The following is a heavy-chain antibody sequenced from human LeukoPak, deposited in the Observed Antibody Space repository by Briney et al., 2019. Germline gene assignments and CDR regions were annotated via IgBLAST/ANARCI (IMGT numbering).Heavy chain of an antibody. CDR3: VRDLSYSSSSPHYSYGVDV. V-gene: IGHV4-34*01. J-gene: IGHJ6*02. D-gene: IGHD6-6*01. Sequence: SETLSLTCAVYRGSFSGYYWRWIRQPPGKGLEWIGEINQSGSTNYNPSLKSRVTISVDTSKKQFSLKLSSVTAADTAVYYCVRDLSYSSSSPHYSYGVDVWGQGTTVTVSS. CDR2: INQSGST. CDR1: RGSFSGYY.